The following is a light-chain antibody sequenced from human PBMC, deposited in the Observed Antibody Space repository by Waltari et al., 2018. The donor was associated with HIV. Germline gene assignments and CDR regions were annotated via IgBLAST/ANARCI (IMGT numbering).Light chain of an antibody. CDR2: CAS. V-gene: IGKV4-1*01. Sequence: DIVMTQSTDYLAVSLGARATLNCRSSRTVLSNSDNRKCLPWYQQTTRQYPNDIIYCASTRQSGVPDRFSASGSWTNFSLTISSLQAADVAVYYCQQYYTVRPTFGVWTMVEIK. CDR1: RTVLSNSDNRKC. CDR3: QQYYTVRPT. J-gene: IGKJ4*01.